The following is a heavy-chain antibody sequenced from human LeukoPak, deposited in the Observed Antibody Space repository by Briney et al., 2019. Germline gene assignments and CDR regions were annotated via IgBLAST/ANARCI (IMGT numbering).Heavy chain of an antibody. CDR3: ARLMGERSLFDY. J-gene: IGHJ4*02. CDR2: ISTDGSVT. V-gene: IGHV3-74*01. CDR1: GFTFSTYW. D-gene: IGHD1-26*01. Sequence: GGSLRLSCAASGFTFSTYWMHWVRRAPGKGLVWVSRISTDGSVTSYADSVKGRFTISRDNAKNTMYLQMNSLRAEDTAVYYCARLMGERSLFDYWGQGVLVTVSS.